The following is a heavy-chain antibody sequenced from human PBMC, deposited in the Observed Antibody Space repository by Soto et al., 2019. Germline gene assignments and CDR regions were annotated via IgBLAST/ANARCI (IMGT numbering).Heavy chain of an antibody. V-gene: IGHV1-3*01. Sequence: GASVKVSCKASGYTFTKYALHWVRQAPGQRLEWMGWINAGNGNTKYSQKFQGRVTITRDTSASTSYMQLSSLRSEDTAVCYCARGEGYCSGGTCYRWFDPWGQGTLVTVSS. D-gene: IGHD2-15*01. CDR2: INAGNGNT. CDR3: ARGEGYCSGGTCYRWFDP. J-gene: IGHJ5*02. CDR1: GYTFTKYA.